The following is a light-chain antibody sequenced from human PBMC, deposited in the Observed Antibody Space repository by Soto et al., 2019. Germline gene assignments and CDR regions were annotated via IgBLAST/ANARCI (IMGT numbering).Light chain of an antibody. V-gene: IGLV2-23*02. J-gene: IGLJ1*01. CDR2: EVS. CDR1: SSDVGSYDL. Sequence: QSALTQPPSVSGSPGQSITISCTGTSSDVGSYDLVSWYQHHPGKAPKLMIYEVSKRPSGVSNRFSGSKSGNTASLTISGLQVEDEAEYYCCSYAGSGTFGYVFGTGTKVTVL. CDR3: CSYAGSGTFGYV.